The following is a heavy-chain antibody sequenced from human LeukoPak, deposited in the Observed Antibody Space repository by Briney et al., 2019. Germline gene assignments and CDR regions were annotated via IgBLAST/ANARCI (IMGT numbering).Heavy chain of an antibody. V-gene: IGHV4-59*08. Sequence: SETLSLTCTVSGDSISGYYWSWIRQPPGKGLEWIGYMNNSVNTKYNPSLKSRVTISGDTSKNQFSLKLSSVTAADTAVYYCARVRDGNDIDYWGQGTLVTVSS. J-gene: IGHJ4*02. CDR2: MNNSVNT. CDR1: GDSISGYY. CDR3: ARVRDGNDIDY. D-gene: IGHD5-24*01.